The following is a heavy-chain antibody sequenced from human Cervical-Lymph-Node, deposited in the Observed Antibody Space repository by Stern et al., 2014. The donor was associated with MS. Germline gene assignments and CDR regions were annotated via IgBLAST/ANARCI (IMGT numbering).Heavy chain of an antibody. Sequence: QVQLVQSGAEVKKPGASVKISCKASGYNFSSYAVNWVRQAPGQRLEWLCWINGGNGNIHYSQNFQDRITIHRDTSAITVFMELSGLRFEDTAVYFCARDPFNYWGQGTLVTISS. J-gene: IGHJ4*02. CDR1: GYNFSSYA. CDR2: INGGNGNI. CDR3: ARDPFNY. V-gene: IGHV1-3*01.